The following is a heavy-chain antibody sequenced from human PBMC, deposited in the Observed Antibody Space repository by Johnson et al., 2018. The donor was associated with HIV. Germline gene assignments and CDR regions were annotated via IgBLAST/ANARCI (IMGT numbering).Heavy chain of an antibody. CDR3: ARLIVGAPGAVDI. V-gene: IGHV3-66*04. D-gene: IGHD1-26*01. CDR2: IYTGGST. Sequence: VQLVESGGGLVQPGGSLRLSCAASGFTVSSNYMSWVRQAPGKGLEWVSVIYTGGSTYYADSVKGRFTISRDNSKNTLYLQMNSLRAEDTAVYYCARLIVGAPGAVDIWGQGTMVTVSA. J-gene: IGHJ3*02. CDR1: GFTVSSNY.